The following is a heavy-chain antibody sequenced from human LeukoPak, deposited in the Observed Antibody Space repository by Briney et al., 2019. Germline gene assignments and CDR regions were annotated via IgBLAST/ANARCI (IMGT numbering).Heavy chain of an antibody. J-gene: IGHJ4*02. Sequence: GGSLRLPCAASGFTFSSYSRNWVRQAPGKGLEWVSSISSSSSYIYYADSVKGRFTISRDNAKNPLYLQMNSLRAEDTAVYYCARDPHDDYGDYWGQGTLVTVSS. V-gene: IGHV3-21*01. CDR3: ARDPHDDYGDY. CDR2: ISSSSSYI. CDR1: GFTFSSYS. D-gene: IGHD3-3*01.